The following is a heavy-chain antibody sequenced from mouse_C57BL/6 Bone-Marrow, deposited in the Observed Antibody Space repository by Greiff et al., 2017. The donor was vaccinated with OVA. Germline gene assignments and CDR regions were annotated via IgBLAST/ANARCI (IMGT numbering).Heavy chain of an antibody. V-gene: IGHV1-76*01. CDR1: GYTFTDYY. Sequence: QVQLQQSGAELVRPGASVKLSCKASGYTFTDYYINWVKQRPGQGLEWIARIYPGSGNTYYNEKFKGKATLTAEKSSSTAYMQLSSLTSEDSAVYFGARRWLLRRGYYFDYWGQGTTLTVSS. D-gene: IGHD2-3*01. CDR2: IYPGSGNT. CDR3: ARRWLLRRGYYFDY. J-gene: IGHJ2*01.